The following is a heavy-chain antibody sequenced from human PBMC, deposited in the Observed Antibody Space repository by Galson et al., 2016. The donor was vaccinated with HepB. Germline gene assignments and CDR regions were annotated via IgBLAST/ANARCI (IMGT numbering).Heavy chain of an antibody. CDR1: GFTFTRHS. CDR2: IHPNDSRT. J-gene: IGHJ4*02. Sequence: SVKVSCKAPGFTFTRHSIHWVRQAPGQGLEWMGVIHPNDSRTDYAPRFQGRVTMTKDTSTTTVYLGLKSLRSEDTAVYSCARRLGDRFYGDFLFDLWGQGTLVTVSS. V-gene: IGHV1-46*01. CDR3: ARRLGDRFYGDFLFDL. D-gene: IGHD4-17*01.